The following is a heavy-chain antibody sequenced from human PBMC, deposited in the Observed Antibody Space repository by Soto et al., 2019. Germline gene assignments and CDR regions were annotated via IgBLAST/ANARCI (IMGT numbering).Heavy chain of an antibody. V-gene: IGHV6-1*01. CDR2: TYYRSKWYN. CDR3: ARGDFIVGAIHYYYGMDV. J-gene: IGHJ6*02. D-gene: IGHD1-26*01. Sequence: SQTLSLTCAISGDSVSSNSAAWNWIRQSPSRGLERLGRTYYRSKWYNDYAVSVKSRITINPDTSKNQFSLQLNSVTPEDTAVYYCARGDFIVGAIHYYYGMDVWGQGTTVTVSS. CDR1: GDSVSSNSAA.